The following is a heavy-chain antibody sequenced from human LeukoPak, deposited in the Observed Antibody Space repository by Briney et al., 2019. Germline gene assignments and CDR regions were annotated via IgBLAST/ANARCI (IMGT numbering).Heavy chain of an antibody. J-gene: IGHJ5*02. Sequence: SEILSLTCTVSGGSISSSSYYWDWIRQSPGKGLEWIGTIYYSGSTDYNPSLKSRVTMSVETSKNQFSLKLSSVTAADAAVYYCARNISTVANGARYNWFDPWGQGTLVTASS. CDR1: GGSISSSSYY. CDR3: ARNISTVANGARYNWFDP. D-gene: IGHD4-11*01. CDR2: IYYSGST. V-gene: IGHV4-39*01.